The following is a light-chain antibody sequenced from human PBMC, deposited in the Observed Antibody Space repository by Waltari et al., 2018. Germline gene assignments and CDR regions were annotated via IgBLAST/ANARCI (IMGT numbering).Light chain of an antibody. CDR2: GTN. J-gene: IGLJ2*01. Sequence: QSVLTQPPSVSGAPGQRVSIPCPGSPSNLGAGYDVHWYQQGPGKAPKLIIYGTNTRPLGVPDRFFGSQYGTSASLAIIGLQAEDEGDYYCQSYDTTLSVVFGGGTKLTVL. CDR3: QSYDTTLSVV. CDR1: PSNLGAGYD. V-gene: IGLV1-40*01.